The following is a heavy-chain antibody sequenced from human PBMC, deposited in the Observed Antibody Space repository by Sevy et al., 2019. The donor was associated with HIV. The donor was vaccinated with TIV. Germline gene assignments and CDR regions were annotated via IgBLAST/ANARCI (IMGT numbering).Heavy chain of an antibody. CDR1: GFTFSSYA. D-gene: IGHD3-22*01. Sequence: GGSLRLSCAASGFTFSSYAMHWVRQAPGKGLEWVAVISYDGSNKYYADSVKGRFTISRDNSKNTLYLQMNSLRAGDTAVYYCAREAFYYDSSGSPLFDYWGQGTLVTVSS. V-gene: IGHV3-30-3*01. CDR3: AREAFYYDSSGSPLFDY. CDR2: ISYDGSNK. J-gene: IGHJ4*02.